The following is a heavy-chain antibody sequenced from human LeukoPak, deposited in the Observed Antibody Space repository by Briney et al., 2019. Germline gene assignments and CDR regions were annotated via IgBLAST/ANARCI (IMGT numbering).Heavy chain of an antibody. D-gene: IGHD5-18*01. CDR1: GFTFSNYW. Sequence: GGSLRLSCVASGFTFSNYWMNWVRQAPGKGLEWVSYISSSGSTIYYADSVKGRFTISRDNAENSLYLQMNSLRAEDTAVYYCARAKDESRGYSYGSGIDPWGQGTLVTVSS. CDR3: ARAKDESRGYSYGSGIDP. J-gene: IGHJ5*02. V-gene: IGHV3-48*04. CDR2: ISSSGSTI.